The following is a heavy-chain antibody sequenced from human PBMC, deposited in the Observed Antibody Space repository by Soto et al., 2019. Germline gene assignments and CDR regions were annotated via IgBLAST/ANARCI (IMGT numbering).Heavy chain of an antibody. J-gene: IGHJ5*01. D-gene: IGHD3-10*01. CDR1: GFTFSSYE. Sequence: SGGSLRLSRAASGFTFSSYEMNWVRQAPGKGLEWVSYMSSSGRSIYYADSVKGRFTISRDNAKYSLYLQMNSLRVEDTAVYYCARDRGEGSALSPNWFDSWGQGTLVTVSS. V-gene: IGHV3-48*03. CDR3: ARDRGEGSALSPNWFDS. CDR2: MSSSGRSI.